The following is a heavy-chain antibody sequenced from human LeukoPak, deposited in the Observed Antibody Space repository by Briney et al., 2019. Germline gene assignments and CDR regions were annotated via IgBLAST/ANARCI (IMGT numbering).Heavy chain of an antibody. V-gene: IGHV3-53*01. Sequence: PGGSLRLSCVASGFTVSSYYVSWVRQAPGKGLEWVSVIYSGGTTYYADSVEGRFTVSRDNSKNTLYLEMKSLRADDTAVYYCARQGRPGSYYNFGAEPRMRYNWFDPWGQGTLVTVSS. CDR2: IYSGGTT. CDR3: ARQGRPGSYYNFGAEPRMRYNWFDP. D-gene: IGHD3-10*01. CDR1: GFTVSSYY. J-gene: IGHJ5*02.